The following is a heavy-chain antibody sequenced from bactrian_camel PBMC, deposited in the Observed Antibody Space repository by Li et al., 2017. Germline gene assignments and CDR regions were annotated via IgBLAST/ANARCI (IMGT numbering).Heavy chain of an antibody. Sequence: HVQLVESGGLSVQAGGRLIISCKYNMSTFCMAWFRQAPGKEREGVAALGSDARARYADSVKGRFTISQDNAKNTLYLQMNSLKPEDTAMYYCAAFGRDHGLGTSKCADFGYWGQGTQVTV. CDR3: AAFGRDHGLGTSKCADFGY. V-gene: IGHV3S57*01. CDR1: MSTFC. D-gene: IGHD5*01. CDR2: LGSDARA. J-gene: IGHJ6*01.